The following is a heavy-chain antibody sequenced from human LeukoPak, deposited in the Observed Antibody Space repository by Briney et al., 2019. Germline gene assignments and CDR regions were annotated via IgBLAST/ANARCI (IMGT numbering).Heavy chain of an antibody. CDR1: GFTFSSYS. J-gene: IGHJ4*02. D-gene: IGHD3-22*01. CDR2: ISSSSSTI. CDR3: ARDKTPEDYYYSSGYSPDFDY. V-gene: IGHV3-48*02. Sequence: PGGSLRLSCAASGFTFSSYSMNWVRKAPGKGLEWVSYISSSSSTIYYADSVKGRFTISRDNAKNSLYLQMNSLRDEDTAVYYCARDKTPEDYYYSSGYSPDFDYWGQGTLVTVSS.